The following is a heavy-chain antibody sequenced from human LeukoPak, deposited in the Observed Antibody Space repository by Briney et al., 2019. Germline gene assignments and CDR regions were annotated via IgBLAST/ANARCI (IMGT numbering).Heavy chain of an antibody. D-gene: IGHD3-10*01. Sequence: ASVKVSCKVSGYALTELSMHWVRQAPGKGLEWMGGFDPEDGETIYAQKFQGRVTMTEDTSTDTAYMELSSLRSEDTAVYYCATEVIQRFGELWPNWFDPWGQGILVTVSS. V-gene: IGHV1-24*01. CDR2: FDPEDGET. CDR1: GYALTELS. CDR3: ATEVIQRFGELWPNWFDP. J-gene: IGHJ5*02.